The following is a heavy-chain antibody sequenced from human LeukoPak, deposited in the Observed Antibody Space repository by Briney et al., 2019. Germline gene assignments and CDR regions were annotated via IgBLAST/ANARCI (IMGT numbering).Heavy chain of an antibody. J-gene: IGHJ4*02. Sequence: GGSLRLSCAASGFTVSSSYMSGVRQAPGKGLEWVSIIHSDGSTYYADSVKGRFTISRDTSKNTLYLQMNSLRGEDTAMYYCARDLDYYDSSGSHRRRNYFDYWGQGTLVTVSS. CDR3: ARDLDYYDSSGSHRRRNYFDY. D-gene: IGHD3-22*01. CDR1: GFTVSSSY. V-gene: IGHV3-53*01. CDR2: IHSDGST.